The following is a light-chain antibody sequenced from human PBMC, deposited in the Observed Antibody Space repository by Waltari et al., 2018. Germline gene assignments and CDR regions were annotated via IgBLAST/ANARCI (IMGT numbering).Light chain of an antibody. V-gene: IGLV2-14*01. CDR1: SSDIGAYHH. J-gene: IGLJ2*01. CDR3: TSYTGTGMD. CDR2: NVS. Sequence: QSALTQPASVSGSPGQSITISCTGTSSDIGAYHHVSWFQRPPGEAPKLIIYNVSVRPSGVSNRFSGSKSANTASLTISGVQAEDEADYFCTSYTGTGMDFGGGTRLTVL.